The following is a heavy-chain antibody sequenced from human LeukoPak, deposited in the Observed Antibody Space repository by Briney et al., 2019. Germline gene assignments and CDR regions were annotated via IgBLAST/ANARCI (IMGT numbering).Heavy chain of an antibody. CDR3: ARGHFGVVLDY. Sequence: GGSLRLSCEGSGFSFSSYSMIWVRQAPGKGLEWVSSIRGDSTETRHADSLMGRFTISRDNAKKSLYLQMNNLRAEDTAVYYCARGHFGVVLDYWGQETLVTVSS. J-gene: IGHJ4*02. D-gene: IGHD3-3*01. V-gene: IGHV3-21*01. CDR1: GFSFSSYS. CDR2: IRGDSTET.